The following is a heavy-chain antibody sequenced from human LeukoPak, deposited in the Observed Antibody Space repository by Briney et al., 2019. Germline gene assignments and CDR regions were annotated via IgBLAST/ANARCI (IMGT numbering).Heavy chain of an antibody. D-gene: IGHD2-2*01. CDR2: IYYGGST. J-gene: IGHJ4*02. Sequence: PSETLSLTCAVSGYSISSSNWWGWIRQPPGKGLEWIGYIYYGGSTYYNPSLKSRVTMSVDTSKNQVSLKLSSVTAADTAVYYCARLVVPAAMSPKGLYYFDYWGQGTLVTVSS. CDR3: ARLVVPAAMSPKGLYYFDY. CDR1: GYSISSSNW. V-gene: IGHV4-28*01.